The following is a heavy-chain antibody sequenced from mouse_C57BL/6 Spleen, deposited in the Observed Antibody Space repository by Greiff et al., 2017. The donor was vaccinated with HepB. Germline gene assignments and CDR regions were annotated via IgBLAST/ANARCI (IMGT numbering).Heavy chain of an antibody. Sequence: EVKVEESGGGLVQPGGSMKLSCVASGFTFSNYWMNWVRQSPEKGLEWVAQIRLKSDNYATHYAESVKGRFTISRDDSKSSVYLQMNNLRAEDTGIYYCTGDGYYVRGYWGQGTTLTVSS. CDR2: IRLKSDNYAT. CDR3: TGDGYYVRGY. CDR1: GFTFSNYW. D-gene: IGHD2-3*01. V-gene: IGHV6-3*01. J-gene: IGHJ2*01.